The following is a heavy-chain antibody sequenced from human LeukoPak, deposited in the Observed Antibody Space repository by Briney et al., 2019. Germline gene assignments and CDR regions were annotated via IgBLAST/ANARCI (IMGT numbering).Heavy chain of an antibody. D-gene: IGHD3-10*02. V-gene: IGHV4-38-2*01. J-gene: IGHJ4*02. CDR2: IYGTGST. Sequence: SETLSLTCAVSGYSLGKNYYWGWIRQPPGKGLEWIGRIYGTGSTSYNPSLMNRVTMSVDTSKNHFSLKLTSVTAADTAVYYCARYDSRGSASTRFDYWGQGILVTISS. CDR1: GYSLGKNYY. CDR3: ARYDSRGSASTRFDY.